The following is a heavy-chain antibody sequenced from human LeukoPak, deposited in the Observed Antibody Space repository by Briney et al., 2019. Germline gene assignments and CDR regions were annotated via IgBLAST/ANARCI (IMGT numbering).Heavy chain of an antibody. J-gene: IGHJ4*02. CDR1: GFTFSDYY. CDR3: ARCWFGESNLDY. D-gene: IGHD3-10*01. Sequence: GGSLRLSCAASGFTFSDYYMSWIRQAPGKGLEWVSYISSSSSYTNYADSVKGRFTISRDNAKNSLYLQMNSLRAEDTAVCYCARCWFGESNLDYWGQGTLVTVSS. V-gene: IGHV3-11*06. CDR2: ISSSSSYT.